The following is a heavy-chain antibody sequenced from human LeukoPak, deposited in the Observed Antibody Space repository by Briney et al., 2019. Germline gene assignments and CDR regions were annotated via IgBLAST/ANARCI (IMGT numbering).Heavy chain of an antibody. V-gene: IGHV4-34*01. Sequence: SETLSHTCTVSGDSISSYYWSWIRQPPGKGLEWIGEINHSRGTKYNPSLESRVTILLDASKNEFSLNLNSVTAADTAVYYCAREDYYFDSWGQGTLVTVSS. CDR1: GDSISSYY. J-gene: IGHJ4*02. CDR3: AREDYYFDS. CDR2: INHSRGT.